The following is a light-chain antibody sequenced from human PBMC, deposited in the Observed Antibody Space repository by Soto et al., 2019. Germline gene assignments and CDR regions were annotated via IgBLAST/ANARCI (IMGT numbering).Light chain of an antibody. CDR1: SSDVGGYNY. Sequence: QSALTQPACVSGSPGQSITISCTGTSSDVGGYNYVSWYQQHPGKAPKLMIYEVSNRPSGVSNRFSGSKSGNTASLTISGLQAEDEADYYCSSCTSSSTRVFGGGTKLTVL. CDR3: SSCTSSSTRV. CDR2: EVS. V-gene: IGLV2-14*01. J-gene: IGLJ2*01.